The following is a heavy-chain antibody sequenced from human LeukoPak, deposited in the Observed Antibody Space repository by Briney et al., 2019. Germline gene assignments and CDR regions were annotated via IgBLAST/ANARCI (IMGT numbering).Heavy chain of an antibody. CDR1: GFTFSSYG. V-gene: IGHV3-30*02. CDR2: IRFAGRNK. CDR3: AKDDLLLEGATLGYFDY. Sequence: TGGSLRLSCAASGFTFSSYGMHWVRQAPGKGLEWVAFIRFAGRNKYYADSVKGRFTVSRDNSKNSLYLQMNSLRAEDTAMYYCAKDDLLLEGATLGYFDYWGQGTLVTVSS. D-gene: IGHD1-26*01. J-gene: IGHJ4*02.